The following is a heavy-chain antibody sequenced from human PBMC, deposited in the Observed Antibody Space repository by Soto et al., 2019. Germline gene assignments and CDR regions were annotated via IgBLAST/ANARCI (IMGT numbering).Heavy chain of an antibody. CDR1: GGSISSGGYY. J-gene: IGHJ6*02. D-gene: IGHD3-22*01. CDR2: IYYSGST. Sequence: SETLSLTCTVSGGSISSGGYYWSWIRQHPGKGLEWIGYIYYSGSTYYNPSLKSRVTISVDTSKNQFSLKLSSVTAADTAVYYCARDLLDSSGYYHYYYGMDVWGQGTTVTVSS. V-gene: IGHV4-31*03. CDR3: ARDLLDSSGYYHYYYGMDV.